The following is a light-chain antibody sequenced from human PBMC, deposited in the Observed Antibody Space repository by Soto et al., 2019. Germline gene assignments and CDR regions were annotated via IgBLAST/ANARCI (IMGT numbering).Light chain of an antibody. J-gene: IGKJ2*01. V-gene: IGKV3-15*01. CDR3: QQYDKWPHT. CDR1: ENLSRN. CDR2: GAS. Sequence: EMILTQSPATLSVSPGERAPLSCRASENLSRNVAWYQQQPGQAPRLLIHGASTRATGISARFSGSGSGTDFTLTISSLQSEDFAVYFCQQYDKWPHTFGQGTKLEIK.